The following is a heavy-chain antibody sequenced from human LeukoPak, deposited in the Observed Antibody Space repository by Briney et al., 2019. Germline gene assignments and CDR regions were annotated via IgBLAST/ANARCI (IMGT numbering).Heavy chain of an antibody. CDR3: ARDQAGSGHYADY. CDR2: IKQDGSEK. D-gene: IGHD3-10*01. Sequence: PGGSLRLSCAASGFTFSSYWMSWVRQAPGKGLEWVANIKQDGSEKYYVDSVKGRFTISRDNSKNTLYLQMNSLRAEDTAVYYCARDQAGSGHYADYWGQGTLVTVSS. CDR1: GFTFSSYW. J-gene: IGHJ4*02. V-gene: IGHV3-7*01.